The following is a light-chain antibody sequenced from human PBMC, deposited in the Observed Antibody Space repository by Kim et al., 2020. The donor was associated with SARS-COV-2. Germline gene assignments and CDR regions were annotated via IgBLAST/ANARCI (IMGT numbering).Light chain of an antibody. CDR2: YDS. V-gene: IGLV3-21*04. CDR3: QVWDSSSDYRV. CDR1: NSGCNR. Sequence: PCKTASITCGGTNSGCNRVLWSHQQQAQAPGVCIYYDSDRPAGNRERFSGSNSGNTATLTISRVEAGDEADYYCQVWDSSSDYRVFCGGTQLTVL. J-gene: IGLJ3*02.